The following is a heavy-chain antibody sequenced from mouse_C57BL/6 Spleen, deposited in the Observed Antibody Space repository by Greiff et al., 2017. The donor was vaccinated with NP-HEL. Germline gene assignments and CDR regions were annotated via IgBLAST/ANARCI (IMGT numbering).Heavy chain of an antibody. J-gene: IGHJ2*01. CDR1: GYTFTSYW. V-gene: IGHV1-72*01. Sequence: QVQLQQPGAELVKPGASVKLSCKASGYTFTSYWMHWVKQSPGRGLEWIGRIDPNSGGTKYTEKFKSKATLTVDKPSSTAFMQLSSLTSEDAAVYYCAREAAGRRSYFDYWGQGTTLTVSS. CDR3: AREAAGRRSYFDY. CDR2: IDPNSGGT. D-gene: IGHD1-2*01.